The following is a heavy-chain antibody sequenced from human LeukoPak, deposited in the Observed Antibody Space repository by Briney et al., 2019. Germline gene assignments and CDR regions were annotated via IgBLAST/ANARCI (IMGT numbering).Heavy chain of an antibody. D-gene: IGHD3-22*01. CDR3: STFRTAKNYESNGYYSS. J-gene: IGHJ4*02. Sequence: GGSLRLSCAASGFTFSNAWMSWVRQAPGKGLEWVGRIKGKTDGGTPDYTTPVKGRFTISRDDSENTLYLQMNSLKTEDTAVYYCSTFRTAKNYESNGYYSSWGQGTLVTVSS. CDR2: IKGKTDGGTP. CDR1: GFTFSNAW. V-gene: IGHV3-15*01.